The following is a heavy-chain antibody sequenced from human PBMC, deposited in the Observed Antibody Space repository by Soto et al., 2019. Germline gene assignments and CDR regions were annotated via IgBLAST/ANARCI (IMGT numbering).Heavy chain of an antibody. V-gene: IGHV1-69*06. CDR2: IIANFGTA. Sequence: QVQLVQSGAEVQKPGSSVKVSCKASGGTFSSHAISWVRQAPGQGLEWMGGIIANFGTANYAQKFQGRVTITADKSTSTAQMELNSLRSEDTAVYYCANNQAYCGGDCYPSGYYGMDVWGQGTTVTVSS. CDR1: GGTFSSHA. CDR3: ANNQAYCGGDCYPSGYYGMDV. J-gene: IGHJ6*02. D-gene: IGHD2-21*02.